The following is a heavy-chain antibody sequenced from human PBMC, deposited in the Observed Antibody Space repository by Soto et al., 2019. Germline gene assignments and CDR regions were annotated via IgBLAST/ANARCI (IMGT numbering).Heavy chain of an antibody. D-gene: IGHD3-16*01. CDR3: VEGLRLGELSR. CDR1: GGRFTSYN. CDR2: INPMADVL. Sequence: GASVKVSCKASGGRFTSYNFQWVRQAPGQGLEWMGRINPMADVLHYAQRFQGRVTITADRSTGIGYMELSSLTTEDTAVYYCVEGLRLGELSRWGQGTKVTVSS. J-gene: IGHJ4*02. V-gene: IGHV1-69*02.